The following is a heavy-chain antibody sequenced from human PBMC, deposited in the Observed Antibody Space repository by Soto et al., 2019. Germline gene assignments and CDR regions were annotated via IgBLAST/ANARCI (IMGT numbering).Heavy chain of an antibody. CDR2: IYYSGST. D-gene: IGHD4-17*01. CDR1: GGSISSSSYY. Sequence: SETLSLTCTVSGGSISSSSYYWGWIRQPPGKGLEWIGSIYYSGSTYYNPSLKSRVTISVDTSKNQFSLKLSSVTAADTAVYYCARRKDYGDYSDAFDIRGQGTMVTVSS. J-gene: IGHJ3*02. V-gene: IGHV4-39*01. CDR3: ARRKDYGDYSDAFDI.